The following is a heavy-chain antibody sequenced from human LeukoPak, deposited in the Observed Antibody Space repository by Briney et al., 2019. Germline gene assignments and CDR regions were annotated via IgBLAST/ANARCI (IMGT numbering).Heavy chain of an antibody. V-gene: IGHV4-59*01. CDR2: IYYGGST. J-gene: IGHJ4*02. Sequence: SETLSLTCTVSGGSISSYYWSWIRQPPGKGLEWIGYIYYGGSTNYNPSLKSRVTISVDTSKNQFSLKLSSVTAADTAVYYCAGKPDFWSGYDYWGQGTLVTVSS. CDR3: AGKPDFWSGYDY. D-gene: IGHD3-3*01. CDR1: GGSISSYY.